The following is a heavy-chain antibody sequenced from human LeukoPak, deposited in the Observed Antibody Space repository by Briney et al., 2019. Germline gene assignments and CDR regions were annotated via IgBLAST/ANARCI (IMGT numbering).Heavy chain of an antibody. J-gene: IGHJ6*02. CDR2: ISSSSSYI. D-gene: IGHD3-10*01. V-gene: IGHV3-21*01. Sequence: PGGSLRLSCAASGFTFSSYSMNWVRQAPGKGLEWVSSISSSSSYIYYADSVKGRFTISRDNAKNSLYLQMNSLRAEDTAVYYCARDMGYYYYYYGMDVWGQGTTVTVSS. CDR3: ARDMGYYYYYYGMDV. CDR1: GFTFSSYS.